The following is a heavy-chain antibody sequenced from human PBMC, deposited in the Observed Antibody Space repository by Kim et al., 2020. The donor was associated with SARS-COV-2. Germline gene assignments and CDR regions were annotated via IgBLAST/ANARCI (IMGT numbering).Heavy chain of an antibody. D-gene: IGHD3-10*01. CDR3: VREEGSFDF. CDR2: GRP. J-gene: IGHJ4*02. V-gene: IGHV1-46*01. Sequence: GRPIYEQRFQGRLTLTRDKSTSTVYMELRSLTPEDTAIYYCVREEGSFDFWGQGTLLTVSS.